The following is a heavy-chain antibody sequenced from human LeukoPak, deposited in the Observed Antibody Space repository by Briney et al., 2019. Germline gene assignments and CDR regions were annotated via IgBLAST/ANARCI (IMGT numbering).Heavy chain of an antibody. Sequence: SETLSLTCSVSGGSVSSVSYFWSWIRPPAGKGLEWIGRIYSTGTTNYNPSFKSRVSISVDTSKSQFSLNLNSVTAADTAVYFCARESVVTTSLYYRYFDLWGRGTLVTVSS. CDR1: GGSVSSVSYF. D-gene: IGHD2-21*02. V-gene: IGHV4-61*02. CDR2: IYSTGTT. J-gene: IGHJ2*01. CDR3: ARESVVTTSLYYRYFDL.